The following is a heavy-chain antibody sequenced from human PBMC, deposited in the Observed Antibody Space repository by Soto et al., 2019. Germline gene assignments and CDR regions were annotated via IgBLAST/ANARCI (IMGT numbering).Heavy chain of an antibody. CDR3: AKNVWGITIFGGMDV. J-gene: IGHJ6*02. CDR1: GFTFSSYA. V-gene: IGHV3-23*01. Sequence: EVQLLESGGGLVQPGGSLRLSCAASGFTFSSYAMSWVRQAPGKGLEWVSAISGSGGTTYYTDSVKGRFTISRDNSKNTLYLQMNSLRAEDTAVYYCAKNVWGITIFGGMDVWGQGTTVTVSS. D-gene: IGHD3-9*01. CDR2: ISGSGGTT.